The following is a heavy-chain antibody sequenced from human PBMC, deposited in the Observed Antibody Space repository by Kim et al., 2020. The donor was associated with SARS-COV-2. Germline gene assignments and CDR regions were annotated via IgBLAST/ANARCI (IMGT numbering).Heavy chain of an antibody. CDR2: INCNSGGT. J-gene: IGHJ6*02. CDR1: GYTFTDYY. CDR3: ARQSSGDV. V-gene: IGHV1-2*02. Sequence: ASVKVSCEASGYTFTDYYMHWVRQAPGQGLEWMGWINCNSGGTNYAQKFQGRVTMTRDTSISTAYMELSRLRSDDAAVYYCARQSSGDVWGQGTTVTISS.